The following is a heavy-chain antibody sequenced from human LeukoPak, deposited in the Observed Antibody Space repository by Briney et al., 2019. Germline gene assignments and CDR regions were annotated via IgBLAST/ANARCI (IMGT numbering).Heavy chain of an antibody. V-gene: IGHV3-33*08. Sequence: GGSLRLSCAASGFTFSSYAMSWVRQAPGKGLEWVAVIWYDGSNKYYADSVKGRFTISRDNSKNTLYLQMNSLRAEDTAVYYCARDPKIYSYGYDYWGQGTLVTVSS. CDR2: IWYDGSNK. J-gene: IGHJ4*02. D-gene: IGHD5-18*01. CDR1: GFTFSSYA. CDR3: ARDPKIYSYGYDY.